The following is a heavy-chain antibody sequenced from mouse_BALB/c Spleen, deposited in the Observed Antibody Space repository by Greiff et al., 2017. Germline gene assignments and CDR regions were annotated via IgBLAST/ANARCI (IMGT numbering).Heavy chain of an antibody. CDR3: TRYGTVVDWYFDV. D-gene: IGHD1-1*01. V-gene: IGHV1-14*01. CDR1: GYTFTSYV. CDR2: INPYNDGT. Sequence: VQLQQSGPELVKPGASVKMSCKASGYTFTSYVMHWVKQKPGQGLEWIGYINPYNDGTKYNEKFKDKATLTVDKSSSTAYMQLSSPTSEDSAVYYCTRYGTVVDWYFDVWGAGTTVTVSS. J-gene: IGHJ1*01.